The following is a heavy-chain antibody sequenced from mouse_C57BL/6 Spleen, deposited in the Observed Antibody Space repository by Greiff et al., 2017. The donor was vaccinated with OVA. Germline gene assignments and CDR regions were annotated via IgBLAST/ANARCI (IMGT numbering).Heavy chain of an antibody. CDR2: IRNKANNPAT. V-gene: IGHV6-6*01. CDR3: TRRTWYYFDY. J-gene: IGHJ2*01. CDR1: GFTFSDAW. Sequence: EVKVVESGGGLVQPGGSMKLSCAASGFTFSDAWMDWVRQSPEQGLEWVAEIRNKANNPATYYAESVKGRFTISRDDSKSSVYLQMNSLRAEDTGIYYCTRRTWYYFDYWGQGTTLTVSS.